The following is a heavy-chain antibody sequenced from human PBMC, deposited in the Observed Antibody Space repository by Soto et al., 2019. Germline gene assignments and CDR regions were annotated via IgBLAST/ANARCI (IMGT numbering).Heavy chain of an antibody. V-gene: IGHV1-8*01. CDR3: ARTMVRGADSDY. Sequence: QVQLVQSGAEVKKPGASVKVSCKASGYTFTTYDINWVRQATGQGLEWMGWMSPNSGNTGYAQKFQGRVTMTRNTSISTAYMELSSLRSDDTAVYYCARTMVRGADSDYWGQGTLVTVSS. CDR1: GYTFTTYD. CDR2: MSPNSGNT. D-gene: IGHD3-10*01. J-gene: IGHJ4*02.